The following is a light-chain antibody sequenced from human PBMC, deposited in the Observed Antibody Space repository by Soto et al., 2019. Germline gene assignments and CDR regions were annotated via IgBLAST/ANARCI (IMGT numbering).Light chain of an antibody. Sequence: EIVMTQSPATLSVSPGERSSLSCRASQSIGSNLAWFQQKPGQAPRLLIYGASNRATGIPARFRGSGSGTDFTLTISSLQSEDFAVYYCQQYNYWPRTFGPGTRWIS. J-gene: IGKJ1*01. V-gene: IGKV3-15*01. CDR3: QQYNYWPRT. CDR2: GAS. CDR1: QSIGSN.